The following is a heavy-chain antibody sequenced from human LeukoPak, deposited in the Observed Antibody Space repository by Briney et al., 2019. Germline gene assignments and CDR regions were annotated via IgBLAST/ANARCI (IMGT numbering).Heavy chain of an antibody. Sequence: GGSQRLSCAASGFTFSSYSMNWVRQAPGKGLEWVASITSSNSYIYYADSVKGRFTISRDNAENSLYLQMNSLRAEDTAVYYCARGGFYGDYYFDYWGQGTLVTVSS. CDR3: ARGGFYGDYYFDY. D-gene: IGHD4-17*01. CDR1: GFTFSSYS. V-gene: IGHV3-21*01. J-gene: IGHJ4*02. CDR2: ITSSNSYI.